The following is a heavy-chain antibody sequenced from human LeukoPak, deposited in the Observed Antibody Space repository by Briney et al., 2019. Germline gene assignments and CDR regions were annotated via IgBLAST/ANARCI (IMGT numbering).Heavy chain of an antibody. CDR2: IYPGDSDT. D-gene: IGHD3-22*01. Sequence: RGESLKISCKGSGYSFTSYWIGWVRQMPGKGLEWMGIIYPGDSDTRYSPSFQGQVTISADKSISTAYLQWSSLKASDTAMYYCARPVVGYYDAFDIWGQGTMVTVSS. CDR1: GYSFTSYW. CDR3: ARPVVGYYDAFDI. V-gene: IGHV5-51*01. J-gene: IGHJ3*02.